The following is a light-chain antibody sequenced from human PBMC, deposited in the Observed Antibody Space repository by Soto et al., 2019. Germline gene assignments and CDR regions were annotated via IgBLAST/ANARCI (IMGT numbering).Light chain of an antibody. CDR1: QGISTH. Sequence: DIQLTQSPSFLSASVGDRVTITCRASQGISTHFAWYQQKPAKAPSLLIYHASTLQSGVPSRFSASQSGTEFTITISSLQPEDFATYYCQQLYSYPFTFVPGTKVDVK. V-gene: IGKV1-9*01. J-gene: IGKJ3*01. CDR3: QQLYSYPFT. CDR2: HAS.